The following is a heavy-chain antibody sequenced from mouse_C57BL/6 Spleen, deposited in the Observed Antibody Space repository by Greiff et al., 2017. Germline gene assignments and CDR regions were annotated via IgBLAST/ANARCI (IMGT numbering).Heavy chain of an antibody. Sequence: DVMLVESGGGLVKPGGSLKLSCAASGFTFSDYGMHWVRQAPEKGLEWVAYISSGSSTIYYADTVKGRFTISRDNAKNTLFLQMTSLTSEDTAMYYCAKPNWDYLDYWGQGTTLTVSA. V-gene: IGHV5-17*01. CDR1: GFTFSDYG. J-gene: IGHJ2*01. D-gene: IGHD4-1*01. CDR3: AKPNWDYLDY. CDR2: ISSGSSTI.